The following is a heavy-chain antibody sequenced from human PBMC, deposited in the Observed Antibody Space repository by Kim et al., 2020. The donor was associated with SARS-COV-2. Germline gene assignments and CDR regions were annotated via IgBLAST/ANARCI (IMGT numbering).Heavy chain of an antibody. V-gene: IGHV3-7*01. CDR3: ATGDMGF. CDR2: DGSKK. Sequence: DGSKKYYVESVRGRFTISRDNGKKSLFLQMSSLRLEDTALYYCATGDMGFWGQGTTVTVS. D-gene: IGHD7-27*01. J-gene: IGHJ6*02.